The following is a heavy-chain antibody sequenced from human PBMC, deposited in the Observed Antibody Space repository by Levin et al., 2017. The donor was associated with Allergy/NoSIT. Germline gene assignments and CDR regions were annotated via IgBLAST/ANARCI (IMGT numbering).Heavy chain of an antibody. D-gene: IGHD2-15*01. CDR2: IYYSGTT. J-gene: IGHJ5*02. Sequence: SETLSLTCTVSGGSIKSYYWNWIRQPPGRGLEWIGYIYYSGTTDYNPSLKSRVTISVDTSKNQFSLKLSSVTAADTAVYYCARGENCDGGGCYTYNWFDRWGQGTLVTVSS. CDR3: ARGENCDGGGCYTYNWFDR. CDR1: GGSIKSYY. V-gene: IGHV4-59*01.